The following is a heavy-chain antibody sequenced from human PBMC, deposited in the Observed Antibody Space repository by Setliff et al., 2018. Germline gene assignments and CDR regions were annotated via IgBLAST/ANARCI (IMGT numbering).Heavy chain of an antibody. CDR2: INQGGGEQ. V-gene: IGHV3-7*01. D-gene: IGHD3-3*01. Sequence: AGGSLRLSCAVSGFTFSNYWMSWVRQAPGKGLEWVANINQGGGEQFYVDSVKGRFTISRDNAKNSLYLQMNSLRAEDTAVYYCARDVYDFRTGLADPWGQGTLVTVSS. CDR1: GFTFSNYW. J-gene: IGHJ5*02. CDR3: ARDVYDFRTGLADP.